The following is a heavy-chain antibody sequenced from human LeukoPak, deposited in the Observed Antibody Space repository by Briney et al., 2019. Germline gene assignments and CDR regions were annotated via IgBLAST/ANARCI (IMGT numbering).Heavy chain of an antibody. CDR3: ARETPPSGYCSSTSCYSYFDY. Sequence: PGGSLRLSCAASGFTFSSYAMHWVRQAPGKGLEYVSAISSNGGSTYYANSVKGRFTISRDNSKNTLYLQMGSLRAEDMAVYYCARETPPSGYCSSTSCYSYFDYWGQGTLVTVSS. D-gene: IGHD2-2*01. J-gene: IGHJ4*02. CDR1: GFTFSSYA. V-gene: IGHV3-64*01. CDR2: ISSNGGST.